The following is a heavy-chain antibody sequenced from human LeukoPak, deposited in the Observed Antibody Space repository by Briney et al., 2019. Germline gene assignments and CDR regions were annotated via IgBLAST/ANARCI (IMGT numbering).Heavy chain of an antibody. Sequence: PGGSLRLSCAASGFTFSSYSMNWVRQAPGKGLEWVSYISSSSSTIYYADSVKGRFTISRDNAKNSLYLQMNSLRAEDTAVYYCAITDIVVVVAATHGDAFDIWGQGTMVTVSS. CDR3: AITDIVVVVAATHGDAFDI. V-gene: IGHV3-48*04. J-gene: IGHJ3*02. CDR2: ISSSSSTI. D-gene: IGHD2-15*01. CDR1: GFTFSSYS.